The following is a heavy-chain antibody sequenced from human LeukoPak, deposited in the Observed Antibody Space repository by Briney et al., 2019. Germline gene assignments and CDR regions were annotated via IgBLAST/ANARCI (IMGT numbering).Heavy chain of an antibody. J-gene: IGHJ6*04. V-gene: IGHV3-74*01. D-gene: IGHD3-10*02. CDR3: AELGITMIGGV. CDR1: GFTFSNYY. Sequence: GGSLRLSCAASGFTFSNYYVHWVRQPPGKGLVWVPRINSDGRDRGYVDSVKGRFTISRDNAKNSLYLQMNSLRAEDTAVYYCAELGITMIGGVWGKGTTVTISS. CDR2: INSDGRDR.